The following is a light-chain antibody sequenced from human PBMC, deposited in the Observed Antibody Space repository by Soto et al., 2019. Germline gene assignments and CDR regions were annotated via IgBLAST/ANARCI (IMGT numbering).Light chain of an antibody. CDR1: QSISSW. CDR2: DAS. CDR3: QHYDDYSRT. J-gene: IGKJ1*01. V-gene: IGKV1-5*01. Sequence: DIHMTQSPSTLSASVGDRVTITCRASQSISSWLAWYQQIPGKAPKLLIYDASSLESGVPSRFSGSGSGTEFTLSISSLQPYDFATYYCQHYDDYSRTFGQGTKVDIK.